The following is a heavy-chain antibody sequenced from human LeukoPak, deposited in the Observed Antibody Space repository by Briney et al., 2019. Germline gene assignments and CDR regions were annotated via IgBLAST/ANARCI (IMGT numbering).Heavy chain of an antibody. J-gene: IGHJ6*03. CDR3: ARALGYSSGWYLSYYYYYMDV. D-gene: IGHD6-19*01. CDR1: GGSISSSSYY. CDR2: IYYSGST. Sequence: SETLSLTCTVSGGSISSSSYYWGWIRQPPGKGLEWIGSIYYSGSTYYNPSLKSRVTISVDTSKNQFSLKLSSVTAADTAVYYCARALGYSSGWYLSYYYYYMDVWGKGTTVTVSS. V-gene: IGHV4-39*07.